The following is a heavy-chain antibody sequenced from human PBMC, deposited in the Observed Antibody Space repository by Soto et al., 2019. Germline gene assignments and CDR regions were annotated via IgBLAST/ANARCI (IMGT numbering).Heavy chain of an antibody. Sequence: RQPPGKGLEWIGYTYYNGNTHYNPSLKSRVSISVDTSKNQFSLKLYSVTAADTAVYFCARDVGYYDFWSGDDHRSYGMDVWGQGTRVTVSS. CDR2: TYYNGNT. V-gene: IGHV4-30-4*01. CDR3: ARDVGYYDFWSGDDHRSYGMDV. J-gene: IGHJ6*02. D-gene: IGHD3-3*01.